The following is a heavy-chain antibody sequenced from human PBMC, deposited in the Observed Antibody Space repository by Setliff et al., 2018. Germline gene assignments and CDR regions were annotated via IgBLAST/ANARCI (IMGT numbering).Heavy chain of an antibody. D-gene: IGHD2-15*01. V-gene: IGHV3-21*01. CDR2: ITSSSSSI. CDR3: AKDQCYGGSCYAPMYSLDY. CDR1: GLRFSDAW. J-gene: IGHJ4*02. Sequence: GGSLRLSCAVSGLRFSDAWVSWVRQAPGKGLVWVASITSSSSSIYYADSVKGRFTLSRDNAKNSLFLQMNSLRVEDTAVYYCAKDQCYGGSCYAPMYSLDYWGQGSLVTVSS.